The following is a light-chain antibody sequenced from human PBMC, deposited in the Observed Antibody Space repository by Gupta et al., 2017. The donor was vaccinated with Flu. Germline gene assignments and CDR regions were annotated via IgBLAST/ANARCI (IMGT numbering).Light chain of an antibody. Sequence: QSVLTQPPSVSAAPGQKVTITCSGTSSTIGSNSVSWYQQLPGTAPKLLIYDNDKRPSGFPDLSSGSKSGTSTTLGITGLQTGDEADYYCEAWDSSLGGVFGGGTKLTVL. V-gene: IGLV1-51*01. CDR3: EAWDSSLGGV. CDR2: DND. J-gene: IGLJ3*02. CDR1: SSTIGSNS.